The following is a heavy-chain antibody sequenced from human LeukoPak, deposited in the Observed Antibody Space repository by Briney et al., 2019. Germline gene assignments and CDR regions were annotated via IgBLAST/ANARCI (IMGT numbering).Heavy chain of an antibody. CDR2: ISAYNGNT. D-gene: IGHD3-22*01. Sequence: ASAKVSCKASGYTFTSYGISWVRQAPGQGLEWMGWISAYNGNTNYAQKLQGRVTMTTDTSTSTAYMELRSLRSDDTAVYYCARVASYYYDSSGYYRYWGQGTLVTVSS. CDR1: GYTFTSYG. J-gene: IGHJ4*02. V-gene: IGHV1-18*01. CDR3: ARVASYYYDSSGYYRY.